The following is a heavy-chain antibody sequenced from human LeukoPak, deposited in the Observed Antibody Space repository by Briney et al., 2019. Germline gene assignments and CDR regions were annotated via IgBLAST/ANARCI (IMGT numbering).Heavy chain of an antibody. CDR3: ARDRGRQLWPTYYFDY. Sequence: PGRSLRLSCAASGFTFSSYAMHWVRQAPGKGLEWEAVISYDGSNKYYADSVKGRFTISRDNSKNTLYLQMNSLRAEDTAVYYCARDRGRQLWPTYYFDYWGQGTLVTVSS. V-gene: IGHV3-30*04. CDR1: GFTFSSYA. J-gene: IGHJ4*02. D-gene: IGHD5-18*01. CDR2: ISYDGSNK.